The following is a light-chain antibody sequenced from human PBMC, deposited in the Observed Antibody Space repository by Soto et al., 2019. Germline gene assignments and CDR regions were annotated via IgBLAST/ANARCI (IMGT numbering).Light chain of an antibody. CDR3: QQFNSYPIT. CDR1: QGISSA. Sequence: AIQLTQSPSSLSASVGDRVTITCRASQGISSALAWYQQKPGKAPKLLIYDASSLESGVPSRFNGSGSGTDFTLTISSLQPEDCATYYCQQFNSYPITFGQGTRLEIK. CDR2: DAS. J-gene: IGKJ5*01. V-gene: IGKV1-13*02.